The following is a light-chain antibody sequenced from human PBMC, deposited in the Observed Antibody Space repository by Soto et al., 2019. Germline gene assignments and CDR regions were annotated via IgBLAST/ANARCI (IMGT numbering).Light chain of an antibody. CDR2: SNN. Sequence: QTVVTQQPSTSGTTGQRVTISCSGSTSNIGGNYVYWYQHLPGTDTKLLIHSNNQRPLVVPDRFSGSKSGTSASLAISGLRYEDEGEFYCAAGDDSLIAVVFGGGTKLTVL. V-gene: IGLV1-47*02. J-gene: IGLJ2*01. CDR1: TSNIGGNY. CDR3: AAGDDSLIAVV.